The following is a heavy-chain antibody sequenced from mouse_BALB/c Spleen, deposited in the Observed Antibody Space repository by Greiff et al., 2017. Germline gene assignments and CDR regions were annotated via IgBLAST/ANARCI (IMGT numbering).Heavy chain of an antibody. J-gene: IGHJ3*01. CDR3: ASSRGSAWFAY. CDR2: IDPENGNT. V-gene: IGHV14-1*02. Sequence: VQLQQSGAELVRPGALVKLSCKASGFNIKDYYMHWVKQRPEQGLEWIGWIDPENGNTRYDPKFQGKASITADTSSNTAYLQLSSLTSEDTAVYYCASSRGSAWFAYWGQGTLVTVSA. CDR1: GFNIKDYY. D-gene: IGHD3-3*01.